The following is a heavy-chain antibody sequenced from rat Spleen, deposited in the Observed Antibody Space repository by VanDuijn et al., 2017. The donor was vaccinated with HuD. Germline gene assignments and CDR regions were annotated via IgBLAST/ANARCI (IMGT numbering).Heavy chain of an antibody. CDR1: GLTFSNAA. Sequence: VQVVESGGGLVQPKESLKISCAASGLTFSNAAIYWVRQAPGKGLEWVARIRTKPNNYATYYADSVKGRFTISRDDSKSMVYLQMDNLKIEDTAMYYCTGGYGYTCDYWGQGVMVTVSS. CDR2: IRTKPNNYAT. D-gene: IGHD1-4*01. V-gene: IGHV10-5*01. J-gene: IGHJ2*01. CDR3: TGGYGYTCDY.